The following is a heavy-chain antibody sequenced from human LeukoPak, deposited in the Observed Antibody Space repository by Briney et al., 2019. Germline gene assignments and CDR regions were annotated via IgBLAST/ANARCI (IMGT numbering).Heavy chain of an antibody. CDR3: ARGMRDWNDGY. J-gene: IGHJ4*02. CDR2: INPSGGST. Sequence: ASVKVSCKASGYTFTSHYMHWVRQAPGQGLEWMGIINPSGGSTSYAQKFQGRVTMTRDMSTSTAYMELSSLRSEDTAVYYCARGMRDWNDGYWGQGTLVTVSS. CDR1: GYTFTSHY. V-gene: IGHV1-46*01. D-gene: IGHD1-1*01.